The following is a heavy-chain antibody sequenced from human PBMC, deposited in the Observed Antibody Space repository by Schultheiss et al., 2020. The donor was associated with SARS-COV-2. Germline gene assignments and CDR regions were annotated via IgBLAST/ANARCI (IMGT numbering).Heavy chain of an antibody. CDR1: GYSISSGYY. V-gene: IGHV4-38-2*02. D-gene: IGHD3-22*01. Sequence: SETLSLTCTVSGYSISSGYYWGWIRQTPGKGLEWIGSIYYSGSTNYNPSLKSRVTISVDTSKNQFSLKLSSVTAADTAVYYCASHPTYYYDSSGYLFDYWGQGTLVTVSS. CDR2: IYYSGST. J-gene: IGHJ4*02. CDR3: ASHPTYYYDSSGYLFDY.